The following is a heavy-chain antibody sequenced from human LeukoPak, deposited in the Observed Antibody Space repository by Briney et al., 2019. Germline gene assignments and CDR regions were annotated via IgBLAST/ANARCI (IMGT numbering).Heavy chain of an antibody. V-gene: IGHV1-18*01. CDR3: ARDRGLRATAGTRIDF. Sequence: ASVKVSCKASGYTFNSYAITWVRQAPGQGLEWMGWISTYNGITSYAQKLQGRVTMTTDTSSTTAYMELRSLRSDDTALYYCARDRGLRATAGTRIDFWGQGTLATVSS. J-gene: IGHJ4*02. D-gene: IGHD6-13*01. CDR1: GYTFNSYA. CDR2: ISTYNGIT.